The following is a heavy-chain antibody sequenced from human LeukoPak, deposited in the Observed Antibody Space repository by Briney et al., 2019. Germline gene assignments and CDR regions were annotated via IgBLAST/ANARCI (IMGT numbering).Heavy chain of an antibody. J-gene: IGHJ5*02. Sequence: GGSLRLSCAASGFTFSSYWMHWVRQAPGKGLVWVSRINSDGSSTSYADSVKGRFTISRDNAKNTLYLQMNSLRAEDTAVYYCAGSGYGSGSYYPPNWFDPWGQGTLVTVSS. V-gene: IGHV3-74*01. CDR1: GFTFSSYW. CDR2: INSDGSST. D-gene: IGHD3-10*01. CDR3: AGSGYGSGSYYPPNWFDP.